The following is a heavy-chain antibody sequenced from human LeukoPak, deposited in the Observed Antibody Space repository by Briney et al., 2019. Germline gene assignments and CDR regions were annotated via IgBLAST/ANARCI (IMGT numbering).Heavy chain of an antibody. CDR2: IFGSGGST. V-gene: IGHV3-23*01. CDR1: GFTFSSYA. J-gene: IGHJ4*02. D-gene: IGHD6-13*01. Sequence: PGGSLRLSCAASGFTFSSYAMYWVRQAPGKGLEWVSGIFGSGGSTHYADSVKGRFTISRDNSKNTMYLQMNSLRAEDTAVYYCARDLTGRQQLAKVCGYWGQGTLVTVSS. CDR3: ARDLTGRQQLAKVCGY.